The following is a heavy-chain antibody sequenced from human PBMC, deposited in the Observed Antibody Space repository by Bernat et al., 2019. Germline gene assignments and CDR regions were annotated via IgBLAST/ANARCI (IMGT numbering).Heavy chain of an antibody. D-gene: IGHD1-26*01. Sequence: EVQVVESGGGLVQPGGSLRLSCATSGFTFSTYWMSWVRQARGKGLEWVANIEKDGTEKYYVDSVKGRFTISRDNAKNTLYLQMNSLRAEDTAVYYCARGGGSYAGYWGQGTLVTVSS. V-gene: IGHV3-7*01. CDR3: ARGGGSYAGY. J-gene: IGHJ4*02. CDR1: GFTFSTYW. CDR2: IEKDGTEK.